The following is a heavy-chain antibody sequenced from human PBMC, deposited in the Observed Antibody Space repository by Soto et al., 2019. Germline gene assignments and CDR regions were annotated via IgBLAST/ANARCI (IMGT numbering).Heavy chain of an antibody. V-gene: IGHV4-34*01. CDR1: GGSFSGYY. Sequence: PSETLSLTCAVYGGSFSGYYWSWIRQPPGKGLEWIGEINHSGSTNYNPSLKSRVTISVDTSKNQFSLKLSSVTAADTAVYYCARSGSYYNNWFDPWGQGTLLTVSS. J-gene: IGHJ5*02. CDR3: ARSGSYYNNWFDP. CDR2: INHSGST. D-gene: IGHD3-10*01.